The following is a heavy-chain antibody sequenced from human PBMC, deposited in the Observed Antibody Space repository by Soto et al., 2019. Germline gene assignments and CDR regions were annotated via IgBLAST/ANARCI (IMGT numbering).Heavy chain of an antibody. J-gene: IGHJ6*03. Sequence: SETLSLACTVSGCSISSSSYYWGWIRQPPGKGLEWIGSIYYSGSTYYNPSLKSRVTISVGTSKNQFSLKLSSVTAADTAVYYCARYVDGSGSYGYYYYYMDVWGKGTTVTVSS. D-gene: IGHD3-10*01. CDR1: GCSISSSSYY. CDR2: IYYSGST. V-gene: IGHV4-39*01. CDR3: ARYVDGSGSYGYYYYYMDV.